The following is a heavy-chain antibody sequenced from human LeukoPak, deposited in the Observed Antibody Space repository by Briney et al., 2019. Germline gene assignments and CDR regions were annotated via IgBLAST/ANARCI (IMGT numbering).Heavy chain of an antibody. Sequence: GGSLRLSCAASGFTVSSNYMSWVRQAPGKGLEWVSVIYSGGSTYYADSVKGRFTISRDNSKNTLYLQMNSLRAEDTAVYYCARAAPANTMVRGVIRPYYFDYWGQGTLVTVSS. CDR2: IYSGGST. CDR1: GFTVSSNY. J-gene: IGHJ4*02. D-gene: IGHD3-10*01. V-gene: IGHV3-53*01. CDR3: ARAAPANTMVRGVIRPYYFDY.